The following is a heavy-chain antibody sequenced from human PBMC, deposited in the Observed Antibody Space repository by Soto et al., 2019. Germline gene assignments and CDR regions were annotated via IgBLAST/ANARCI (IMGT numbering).Heavy chain of an antibody. D-gene: IGHD3-10*01. Sequence: GGSLRLSCAASGFTFDDYAMHWVRQAPGKGLEWVSGISWNSGSIGYADSVKGRFTISRDNAKNTVYLQMNSLRAEDTAVYYCARVKSGSYDWFDPWGQGTLVTVSS. CDR1: GFTFDDYA. J-gene: IGHJ5*02. CDR2: ISWNSGSI. V-gene: IGHV3-9*01. CDR3: ARVKSGSYDWFDP.